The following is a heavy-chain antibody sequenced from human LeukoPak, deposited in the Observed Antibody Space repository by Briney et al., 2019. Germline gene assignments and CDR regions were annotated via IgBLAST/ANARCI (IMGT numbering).Heavy chain of an antibody. CDR2: ICYSGSS. CDR3: AREPDILGDAFDL. CDR1: GGSFSSYY. Sequence: WETLSLTCTVSGGSFSSYYWSWIRQPPGKGLEWIGYICYSGSSNYNASLKSRGTISVDRSKNQFSLKRSSVTAADTAVYYCAREPDILGDAFDLWGQGTMVTVSS. V-gene: IGHV4-59*12. J-gene: IGHJ3*01. D-gene: IGHD3-9*01.